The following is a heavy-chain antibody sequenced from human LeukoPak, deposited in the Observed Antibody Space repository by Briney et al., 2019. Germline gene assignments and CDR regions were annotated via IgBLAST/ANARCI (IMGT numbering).Heavy chain of an antibody. CDR2: IIPILGIA. J-gene: IGHJ4*02. CDR1: GGTFSSYA. D-gene: IGHD2-8*01. V-gene: IGHV1-69*04. CDR3: ASPQYGRLYYFDY. Sequence: ASVKVSCKASGGTFSSYAISWVRQAPGQGLEWMGRIIPILGIANYAQKFQGRVTITADKSTSTAYMELSSLRSEDTAVYYCASPQYGRLYYFDYWGQGTLVTVSS.